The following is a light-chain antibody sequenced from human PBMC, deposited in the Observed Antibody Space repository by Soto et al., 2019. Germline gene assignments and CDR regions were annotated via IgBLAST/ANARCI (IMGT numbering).Light chain of an antibody. CDR1: QSVSSN. J-gene: IGKJ1*01. Sequence: EIVMTQSPATLSVSPGERATLSCRASQSVSSNLAWYQQKPGQAPRLLIDGASTRATGIPDRFSGSGSGTEFTLTISSLQSEDFAVYYCQQHNNWPPWTFGQGTKVEIK. CDR3: QQHNNWPPWT. V-gene: IGKV3-15*01. CDR2: GAS.